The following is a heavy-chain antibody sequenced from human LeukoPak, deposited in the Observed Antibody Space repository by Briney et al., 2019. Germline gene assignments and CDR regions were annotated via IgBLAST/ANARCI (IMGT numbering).Heavy chain of an antibody. V-gene: IGHV3-23*01. J-gene: IGHJ5*02. CDR3: AKVYYDSGAHRWFDP. CDR1: GFTFSSHA. D-gene: IGHD3-22*01. CDR2: ISGRGGST. Sequence: PGGSLRLSCAASGFTFSSHAMSWVRQAPEKGLEWVSAISGRGGSTYYADSVKGRFTISRDNSKNTLFLQMNSLRAEDTAVYYCAKVYYDSGAHRWFDPWGQGTLVTVSS.